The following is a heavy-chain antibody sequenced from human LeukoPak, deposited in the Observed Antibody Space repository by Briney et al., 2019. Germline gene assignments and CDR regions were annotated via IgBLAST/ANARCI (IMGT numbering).Heavy chain of an antibody. D-gene: IGHD3-22*01. CDR2: ISAYNGNT. CDR1: GYTFNSYG. Sequence: ASVKVSCKASGYTFNSYGISWVRQAPGQGLEWMGWISAYNGNTNYAQKLQGRVTMTTDTSTSTAYMELRSLRSDDTAVYYCARDLDWDYYDSSGNDAFDIWGQGTMVTVSS. V-gene: IGHV1-18*01. J-gene: IGHJ3*02. CDR3: ARDLDWDYYDSSGNDAFDI.